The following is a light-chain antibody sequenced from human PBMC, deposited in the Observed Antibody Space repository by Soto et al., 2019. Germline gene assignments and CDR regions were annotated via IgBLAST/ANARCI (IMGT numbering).Light chain of an antibody. V-gene: IGLV2-14*01. Sequence: QSALTQPASVSRAPGQSITISCTGTSSDIGTYNYVSWYQQHPGKVPKLMIYEVSNRPSGVSNRFSGSKFGNTASLAISGLQAEDEADYYCSSYTTSSTQVFGGGTKLTVL. CDR1: SSDIGTYNY. CDR3: SSYTTSSTQV. J-gene: IGLJ3*02. CDR2: EVS.